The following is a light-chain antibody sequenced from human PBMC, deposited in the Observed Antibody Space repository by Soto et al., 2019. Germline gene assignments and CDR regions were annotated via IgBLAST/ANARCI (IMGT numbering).Light chain of an antibody. CDR3: CSYAATNTVL. CDR2: EVS. V-gene: IGLV2-14*01. J-gene: IGLJ1*01. Sequence: QSVLTQPASVSGSPGQTITISCTGTSSDVGAYNYVSWYQQHPGKAPKLMIYEVSNRPSGVSDRFSGSKSDNTASLTISGLQAGDEADYYCCSYAATNTVLFGTGTKVTVL. CDR1: SSDVGAYNY.